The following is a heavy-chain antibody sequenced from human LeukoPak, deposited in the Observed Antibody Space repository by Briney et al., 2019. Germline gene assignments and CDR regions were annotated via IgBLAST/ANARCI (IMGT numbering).Heavy chain of an antibody. Sequence: PSEPLSLTCAVYGGSFSGYYWSWIRQPPGKGLEWIGEINHSESTNYNPSLKSRVTISVDTSKNQFSLKLSSVTAADTAVYYCAREGGPYRPLDYSGQGTLVTVSS. CDR2: INHSEST. V-gene: IGHV4-34*01. CDR3: AREGGPYRPLDY. J-gene: IGHJ4*02. CDR1: GGSFSGYY.